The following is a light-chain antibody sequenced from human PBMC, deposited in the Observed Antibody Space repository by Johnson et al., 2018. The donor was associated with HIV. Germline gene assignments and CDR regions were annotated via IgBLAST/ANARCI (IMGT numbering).Light chain of an antibody. J-gene: IGLJ1*01. CDR2: ENN. CDR1: RSSTGRNY. Sequence: QSVLTQPPSVSAAPGQKVTIYCSGSRSSTGRNYASWYQQLPGTAPKLLIYENNKRPSGIPDRFSGSKSGTSATLGITGLQTGDEADYYCGTWDSSLGAYVFGTGTRVTVL. CDR3: GTWDSSLGAYV. V-gene: IGLV1-51*02.